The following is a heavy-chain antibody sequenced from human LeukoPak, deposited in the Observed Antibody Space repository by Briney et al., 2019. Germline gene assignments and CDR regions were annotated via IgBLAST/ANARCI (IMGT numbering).Heavy chain of an antibody. J-gene: IGHJ4*02. D-gene: IGHD1-1*01. CDR2: INHTGST. V-gene: IGHV4-34*01. CDR3: ARAIYKSTGTYGY. Sequence: SETLSLTCAVYGGSFSGYYWSWIRQPPGKGLEWIGEINHTGSTSHNPSLKSRVTISVDTSKNQFSLKLSSVTAADTAVYYCARAIYKSTGTYGYWGQGTLVTVSS. CDR1: GGSFSGYY.